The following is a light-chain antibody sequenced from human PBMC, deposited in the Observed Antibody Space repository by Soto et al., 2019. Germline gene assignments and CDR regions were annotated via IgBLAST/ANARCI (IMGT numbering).Light chain of an antibody. CDR3: AAWADSLNGQV. V-gene: IGLV1-44*01. CDR1: SSNIGSNT. CDR2: SNN. Sequence: QSVLAQPPSASGTPGQRVTISCSGSSSNIGSNTVNWYQQLPGTAPKLLIYSNNQRPSGVPDRFSGSKSGTSASLAISGLQSEDEADYYCAAWADSLNGQVFGTGTKVTVL. J-gene: IGLJ1*01.